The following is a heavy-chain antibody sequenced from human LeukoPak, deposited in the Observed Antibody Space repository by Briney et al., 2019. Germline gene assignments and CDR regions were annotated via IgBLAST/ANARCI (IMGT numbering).Heavy chain of an antibody. CDR2: ITGGGGTA. J-gene: IGHJ4*02. CDR3: ARGGLATDLDY. D-gene: IGHD5-12*01. Sequence: GGSLRLSCAASGFTFGSFVMSWVRQAPGKGLERVSGITGGGGTAYYADSVKGRFTISRDNSKNTLFLQMNSLRAEDTAVYYCARGGLATDLDYWGQGTLVTVSS. V-gene: IGHV3-23*01. CDR1: GFTFGSFV.